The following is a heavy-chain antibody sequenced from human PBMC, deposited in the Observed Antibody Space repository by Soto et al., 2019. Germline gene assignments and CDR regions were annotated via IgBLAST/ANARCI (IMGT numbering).Heavy chain of an antibody. CDR1: GYPFSDYY. V-gene: IGHV1-2*02. J-gene: IGHJ4*02. CDR3: ARDPGGTGYFDS. Sequence: QVQLVQSGAEVRKPGASVNLSCKTSGYPFSDYYIHWVRQAPGHDFEWMGWINPKTGRANYAQKFQGRVTMARNTAIDTADMELSSLTSDDTDLYYCARDPGGTGYFDSWGQGLLLTVSS. D-gene: IGHD1-1*01. CDR2: INPKTGRA.